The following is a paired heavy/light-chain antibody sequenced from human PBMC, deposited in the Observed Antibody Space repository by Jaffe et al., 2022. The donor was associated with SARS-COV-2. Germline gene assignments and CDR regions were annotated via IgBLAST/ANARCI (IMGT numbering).Heavy chain of an antibody. D-gene: IGHD5-12*01. CDR1: GYSFTNYW. V-gene: IGHV5-51*01. J-gene: IGHJ4*02. CDR2: IYPGDSDT. Sequence: EVQLVQSRAEVKKPGESLKISCKGSGYSFTNYWIGWVRQMPGKGLEWMGIIYPGDSDTRYSPAFQGQVSISVDKSIGTAYLQWSSLEASDTAMYYCARQGYSGYEFNYWGQGTLVTVSS. CDR3: ARQGYSGYEFNY.
Light chain of an antibody. CDR1: SSDVGGYKY. Sequence: QSALTQPASVSGSPGQSITISCTGTSSDVGGYKYVSWYQQHPGKVPKLMIYDVSNRPSGVSNRFSGSKSGNTASLTISGLQAEDEADYYCSSFTSGSTRVFGPGTKVTVL. CDR3: SSFTSGSTRV. V-gene: IGLV2-14*01. CDR2: DVS. J-gene: IGLJ1*01.